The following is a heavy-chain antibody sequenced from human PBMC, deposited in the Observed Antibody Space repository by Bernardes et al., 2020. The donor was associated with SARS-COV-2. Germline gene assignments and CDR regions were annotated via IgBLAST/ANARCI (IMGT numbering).Heavy chain of an antibody. CDR2: ISGSGGST. CDR3: AKDLPRYYYDSSGYYR. CDR1: GFTFSSYA. V-gene: IGHV3-23*01. D-gene: IGHD3-22*01. Sequence: GSLRLSSAASGFTFSSYAISWVRQAPGKGLEWVSAISGSGGSTYYADSVKGRFTISRDNSKNTLYLQMNSLRAEDTAVYYCAKDLPRYYYDSSGYYRWGQGTLVTVSS. J-gene: IGHJ5*02.